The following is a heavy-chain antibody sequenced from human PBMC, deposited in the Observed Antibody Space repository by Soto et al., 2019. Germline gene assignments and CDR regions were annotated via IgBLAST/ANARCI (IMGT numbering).Heavy chain of an antibody. Sequence: QVQLVQSGAEMKKPGSSVKVSCRSSGGTFNTYAMNWVRQAPGQGPEWMGDISPMFGAANYAPKFQGRVTITADESTGTSYMQLSSLTSEDTAPYFCAREVQVHTPAFVYWGQGTLVTVSS. CDR3: AREVQVHTPAFVY. CDR2: ISPMFGAA. D-gene: IGHD3-10*01. V-gene: IGHV1-69*19. CDR1: GGTFNTYA. J-gene: IGHJ4*02.